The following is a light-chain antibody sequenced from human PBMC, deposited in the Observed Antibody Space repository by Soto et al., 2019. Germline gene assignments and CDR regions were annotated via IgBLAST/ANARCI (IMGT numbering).Light chain of an antibody. CDR3: QTWGTGIPWV. CDR2: LNSDGSH. Sequence: QAVVTQSPSASASLGASVKLTCTLSSGHSSYAIAWHQQQPEKGPRYLMKLNSDGSHSKGDGIPDRFSGSSSGAERYLTISSLQSEDEADYYCQTWGTGIPWVFGGGTPLTVL. CDR1: SGHSSYA. V-gene: IGLV4-69*01. J-gene: IGLJ3*02.